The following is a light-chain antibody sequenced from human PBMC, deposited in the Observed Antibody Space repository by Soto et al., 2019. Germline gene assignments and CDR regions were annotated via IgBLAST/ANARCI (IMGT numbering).Light chain of an antibody. CDR3: QRYGSSPPHT. CDR2: GAS. Sequence: EIVLTQSPATLSLSPGEGATLSCRASQSVYNNYLAWYQQRPGQAPRLLIPGASSRATGIPDRFSGSGSGTDFTLTISRLESEDFAVYYCQRYGSSPPHTFGQGTRLEIK. V-gene: IGKV3-20*01. J-gene: IGKJ5*01. CDR1: QSVYNNY.